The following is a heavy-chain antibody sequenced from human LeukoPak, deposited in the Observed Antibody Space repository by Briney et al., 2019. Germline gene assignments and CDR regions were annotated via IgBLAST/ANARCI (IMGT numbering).Heavy chain of an antibody. J-gene: IGHJ6*03. D-gene: IGHD5-12*01. CDR1: GYSISSSNW. CDR2: IYYSGSI. CDR3: ARIARIVATPENTNYYYYMDV. V-gene: IGHV4-28*05. Sequence: SGTLSLTCAVSGYSISSSNWWGWIRQPPGKGLEWIGYIYYSGSIYYNPSLKSRVTMSVDTSKNQFSLKLSSVTAVDTAVYYCARIARIVATPENTNYYYYMDVWGKGTTVTVSS.